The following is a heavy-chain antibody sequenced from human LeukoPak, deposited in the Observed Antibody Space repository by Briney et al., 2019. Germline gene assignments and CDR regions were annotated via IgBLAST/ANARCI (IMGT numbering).Heavy chain of an antibody. D-gene: IGHD5-12*01. CDR2: ISSSGSTI. J-gene: IGHJ3*02. CDR3: ARESGYSGYDSAFDI. CDR1: GFAFSDYY. Sequence: GGSLRLSCAASGFAFSDYYMSWIRQAPGKGLEWVSYISSSGSTIYYADSVKGRFTISRDNAKNSLYLQMSSLRAEDTAVYYCARESGYSGYDSAFDIWGQGTMVTVSS. V-gene: IGHV3-11*01.